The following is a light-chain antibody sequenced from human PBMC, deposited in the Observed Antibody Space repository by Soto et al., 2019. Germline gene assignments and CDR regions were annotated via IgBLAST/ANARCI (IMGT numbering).Light chain of an antibody. V-gene: IGKV3-15*01. Sequence: EIVMTHSPATLSVSPGERATLSCRASQSVSSNLAWYQQKPGQAPRLLIYGASTRATGIPARFSGSGSGTEFTLTISSLQSEDFAVYYCQQYNNWGWTFGQGTKVDIK. CDR1: QSVSSN. J-gene: IGKJ1*01. CDR3: QQYNNWGWT. CDR2: GAS.